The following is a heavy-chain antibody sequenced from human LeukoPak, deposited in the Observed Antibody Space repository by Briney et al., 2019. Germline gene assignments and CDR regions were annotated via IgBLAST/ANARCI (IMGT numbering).Heavy chain of an antibody. CDR3: TTHIDYYDSSGFFSGYFVY. CDR2: IYPGDSDT. D-gene: IGHD3-22*01. CDR1: GFRFMTEV. Sequence: GESLKISCNASGFRFMTEVIGWARQMPGKGLEWMGIIYPGDSDTIYIPSFQGQVTISADKSSRTAYLQWSSLKASDTAMYYSTTHIDYYDSSGFFSGYFVYWGRGALVTVSS. J-gene: IGHJ4*02. V-gene: IGHV5-51*01.